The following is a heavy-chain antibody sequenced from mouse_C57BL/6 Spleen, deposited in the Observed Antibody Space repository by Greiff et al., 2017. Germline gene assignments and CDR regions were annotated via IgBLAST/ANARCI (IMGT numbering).Heavy chain of an antibody. CDR1: GYTFTSYW. D-gene: IGHD4-1*01. CDR3: ARATGTDY. J-gene: IGHJ2*01. Sequence: QVQLQQPGAELVKPGASVKLSCKASGYTFTSYWVQWVKQRPGQGLEWIGEIDPSDSYTNYNQKFKGQATLTVDTSSSTAYMQLSSLTSEDSAVYYCARATGTDYWGQGTTLTVSS. CDR2: IDPSDSYT. V-gene: IGHV1-50*01.